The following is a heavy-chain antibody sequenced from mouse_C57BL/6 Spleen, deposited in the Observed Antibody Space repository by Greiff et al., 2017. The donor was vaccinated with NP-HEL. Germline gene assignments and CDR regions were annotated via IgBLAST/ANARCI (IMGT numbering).Heavy chain of an antibody. CDR3: ARSTYYSNLGGFDY. J-gene: IGHJ2*01. CDR1: GFNIKDYY. CDR2: IDPEDGET. V-gene: IGHV14-2*01. D-gene: IGHD2-5*01. Sequence: VHVKQSGAELVKPGASVKLSCTASGFNIKDYYMHWVKQRTEQGLEWIGRIDPEDGETKTAPKFQGKATITADTSSNTAYLQLISLTSEDTAVYYCARSTYYSNLGGFDYWGQGTTLTVSS.